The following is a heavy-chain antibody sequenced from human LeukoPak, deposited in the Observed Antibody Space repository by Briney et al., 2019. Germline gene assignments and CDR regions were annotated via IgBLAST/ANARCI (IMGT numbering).Heavy chain of an antibody. CDR3: ARSFRYGSGPPGYFDY. CDR2: IHYSGST. Sequence: SETLSLTCTVSGGSISSYYWSWIRQPPGKGLEWIGYIHYSGSTKYNPSLKSRVTISVDTSKNQFSLKLSSVTAADTAVYYCARSFRYGSGPPGYFDYWGQGTLVTVSS. V-gene: IGHV4-59*12. CDR1: GGSISSYY. D-gene: IGHD3-10*01. J-gene: IGHJ4*02.